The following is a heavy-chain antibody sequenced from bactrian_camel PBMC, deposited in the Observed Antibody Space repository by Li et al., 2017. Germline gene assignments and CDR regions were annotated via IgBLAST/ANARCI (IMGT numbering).Heavy chain of an antibody. CDR2: ISRRKGTP. CDR3: AADSESLQTWSGCGLGPDQVSQFDY. V-gene: IGHV3S63*01. J-gene: IGHJ4*01. Sequence: VQLVESGGGSVQAGGSLRLSCVASGDTFNPSYCMAWFRRPPGKDREGVASISRRKGTPEYSDSVKDRFTISQDNASNTVYLQMNRLKPEDTAMYYCAADSESLQTWSGCGLGPDQVSQFDYWGQGTQVTVS. D-gene: IGHD5*01. CDR1: GDTFNPSYC.